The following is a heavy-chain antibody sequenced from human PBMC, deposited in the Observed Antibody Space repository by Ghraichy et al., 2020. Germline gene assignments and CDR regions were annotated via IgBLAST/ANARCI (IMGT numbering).Heavy chain of an antibody. Sequence: SETLSLTCSVSSYSMTQAYYWGWIRQPPGKGLEWTGSFLHSRSIYYNASLNSRVTISVDTPNNQISLMLRSVTAADTAVYYCVRDLNYYDSSGYSKRAFDVWGQGTMVTVSS. CDR3: VRDLNYYDSSGYSKRAFDV. D-gene: IGHD3-22*01. CDR1: SYSMTQAYY. V-gene: IGHV4-38-2*02. CDR2: FLHSRSI. J-gene: IGHJ3*01.